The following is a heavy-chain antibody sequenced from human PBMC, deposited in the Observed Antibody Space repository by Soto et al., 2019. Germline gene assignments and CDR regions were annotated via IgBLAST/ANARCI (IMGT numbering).Heavy chain of an antibody. J-gene: IGHJ4*02. CDR2: ISSSSSYI. CDR3: ARDSIVDGYRSPFDY. V-gene: IGHV3-21*01. D-gene: IGHD5-12*01. CDR1: GFTFRSYS. Sequence: EVQLVESGGGLVKPGGSLRLSCAASGFTFRSYSTNWVRQAPGKWLEWVSSISSSSSYIYYADSVKGRFTISRDNAKNSLYLQMNSLRAEDTAVYYCARDSIVDGYRSPFDYWGQGTLVTVS.